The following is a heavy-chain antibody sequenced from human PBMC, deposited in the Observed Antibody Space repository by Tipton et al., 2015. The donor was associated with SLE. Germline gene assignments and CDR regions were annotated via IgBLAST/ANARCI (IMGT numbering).Heavy chain of an antibody. D-gene: IGHD2-8*01. CDR1: GFTFDDYG. V-gene: IGHV3-20*04. CDR3: ARAPRGYAAVFDY. J-gene: IGHJ4*02. CDR2: INWNGGST. Sequence: SLRLSCAASGFTFDDYGMNWVRQAPGKGLEWVSGINWNGGSTGYADSVEGRFTISRDNAKNSLYLQMNSLRAEDTALYYCARAPRGYAAVFDYWGQGTLVTVSS.